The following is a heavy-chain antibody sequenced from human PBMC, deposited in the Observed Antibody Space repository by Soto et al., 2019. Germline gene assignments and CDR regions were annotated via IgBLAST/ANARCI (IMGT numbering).Heavy chain of an antibody. Sequence: SETLSLTCTVSGVSITHYYWSWIRQSPGKGLEWIGYAYHSGFTNYNPSLESRVTISVDASKNQFSLKIYSVTAADTAIYYCTTDPPEYHYYGRDVWGQGTSVTVSS. CDR2: AYHSGFT. V-gene: IGHV4-59*01. D-gene: IGHD6-6*01. J-gene: IGHJ6*02. CDR1: GVSITHYY. CDR3: TTDPPEYHYYGRDV.